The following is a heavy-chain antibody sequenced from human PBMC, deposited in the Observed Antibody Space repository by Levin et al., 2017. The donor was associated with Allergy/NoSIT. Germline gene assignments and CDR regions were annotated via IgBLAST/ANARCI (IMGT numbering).Heavy chain of an antibody. CDR1: GFTFSDYY. J-gene: IGHJ4*02. Sequence: GGSLRLSCAASGFTFSDYYMDWVRQAPGKGLEWVGRIRKKVNGYTTEYAASVKGRFTISRDDSKNSLYLQMNSLQIEDTAVYFCGRSPAGNLLDQWGQGTLVTVSS. D-gene: IGHD1-14*01. CDR2: IRKKVNGYTT. CDR3: GRSPAGNLLDQ. V-gene: IGHV3-72*01.